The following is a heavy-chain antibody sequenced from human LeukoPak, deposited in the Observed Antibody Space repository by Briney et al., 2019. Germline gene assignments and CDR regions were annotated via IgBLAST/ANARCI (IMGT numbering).Heavy chain of an antibody. CDR2: ISSSSSTI. J-gene: IGHJ4*02. CDR3: ARAIAAAGLDS. V-gene: IGHV3-48*01. D-gene: IGHD6-13*01. CDR1: GFTFSSYS. Sequence: PGGSLRLSCAASGFTFSSYSMNWVRQAPGKGLEWVSYISSSSSTIYYADSVKGRFTISRDNAKNSLYLQMNSLRAGDTAMYYCARAIAAAGLDSWGQGTLVTVSS.